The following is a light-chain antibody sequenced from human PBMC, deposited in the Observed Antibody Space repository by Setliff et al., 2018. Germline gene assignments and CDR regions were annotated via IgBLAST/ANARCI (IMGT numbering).Light chain of an antibody. Sequence: QSVLTQPPSMSVAPGQKVTISCSGSTSNIGSNYVSWYQHLPGTAPKLLIYENDKRPSGLPDRFSASKSGTSATLAITGLQPGDEADYYCGTWDSSLSTVLVGTGTKV. CDR1: TSNIGSNY. CDR3: GTWDSSLSTVL. J-gene: IGLJ1*01. V-gene: IGLV1-51*01. CDR2: END.